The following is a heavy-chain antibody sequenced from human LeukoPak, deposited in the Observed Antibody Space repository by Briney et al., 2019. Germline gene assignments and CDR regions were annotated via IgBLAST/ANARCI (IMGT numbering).Heavy chain of an antibody. D-gene: IGHD4-17*01. CDR3: ARPPYGDYYDY. CDR1: GFTFSSYD. CDR2: IGTAGDT. Sequence: GGSLRLSCAASGFTFSSYDMHWVRQATGKGLEWVSAIGTAGDTYYPGSVKGRFTISRENAKNSLYLQMNSLRAGDTAVYYCARPPYGDYYDYWGQGPLVTVSS. J-gene: IGHJ4*02. V-gene: IGHV3-13*01.